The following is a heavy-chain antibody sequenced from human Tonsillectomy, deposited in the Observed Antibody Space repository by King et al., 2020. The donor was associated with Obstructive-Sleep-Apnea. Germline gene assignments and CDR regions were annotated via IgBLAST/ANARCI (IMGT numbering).Heavy chain of an antibody. CDR3: ARDRFEGGSYGNLAMWGY. CDR1: GASISSGEFY. D-gene: IGHD1-26*01. J-gene: IGHJ4*02. Sequence: QLQESGPGLVKPSQTLSLTCTVSGASISSGEFYWSWICQPPGNGLEWIVYIYVIGSTYYNPSLKSRVTISGDTSKTQVSLKLSAVTAADTAVYYCARDRFEGGSYGNLAMWGYWGQGTLVTVSS. CDR2: IYVIGST. V-gene: IGHV4-30-4*01.